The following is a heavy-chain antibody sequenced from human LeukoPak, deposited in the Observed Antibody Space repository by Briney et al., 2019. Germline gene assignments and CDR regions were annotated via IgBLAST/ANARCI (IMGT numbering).Heavy chain of an antibody. CDR3: ARDPYYYDSSGYYGEGFDY. CDR1: GFTFSSYS. J-gene: IGHJ4*02. CDR2: ISSSRNYI. D-gene: IGHD3-22*01. V-gene: IGHV3-21*01. Sequence: GGSLRLSCAASGFTFSSYSMNWVRQAPGKGLEWVSYISSSRNYIFYADSVKGRFTISRDNAKNSLYLQMNSLRVEDTAVYYCARDPYYYDSSGYYGEGFDYWGQGTLVTVSS.